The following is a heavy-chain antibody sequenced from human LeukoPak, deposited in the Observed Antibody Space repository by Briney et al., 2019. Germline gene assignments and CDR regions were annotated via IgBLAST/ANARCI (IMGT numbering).Heavy chain of an antibody. J-gene: IGHJ6*03. CDR3: ARARVDTAMVGWWLTQFAPDYYYYMDV. D-gene: IGHD5-18*01. V-gene: IGHV4-39*07. CDR1: GGSISSSSYY. CDR2: IYYSGST. Sequence: PSETLSLTCTVSGGSISSSSYYWGWIRQPPGKGLEWIGSIYYSGSTYYNPSLKRRVTISVDTSKNQFSLKLSSVTAADTAVYYCARARVDTAMVGWWLTQFAPDYYYYMDVWGKGTTVTVSS.